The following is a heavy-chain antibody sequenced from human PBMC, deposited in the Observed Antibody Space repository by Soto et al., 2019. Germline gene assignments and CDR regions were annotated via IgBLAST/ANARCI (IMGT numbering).Heavy chain of an antibody. J-gene: IGHJ6*02. CDR3: ARGTSLSSGYRYGMDV. CDR1: GGSISSSSYF. Sequence: QLQLQESGPGLVKPSETLSLTCTVSGGSISSSSYFWGWIRQPPGKGLEWIGSIYYSGSTYYNPSLKSRVTLSVDTSKTQFSLKLSSVTAADTAVYYCARGTSLSSGYRYGMDVWGQGTTVTVSS. D-gene: IGHD3-3*01. V-gene: IGHV4-39*01. CDR2: IYYSGST.